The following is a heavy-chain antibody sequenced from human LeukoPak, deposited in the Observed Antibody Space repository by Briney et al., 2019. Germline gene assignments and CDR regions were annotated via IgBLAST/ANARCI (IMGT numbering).Heavy chain of an antibody. J-gene: IGHJ4*02. Sequence: SETLSLTCTVSGGSISSSSYYWGWIRQPPGKGLEWIGSIYHSGSIYYNPSLKNRVTISVDTSKNQFSLKLSSVTAADTAVYYCARGVARSSKFHFSYYFDYWGQGTLVTVSS. D-gene: IGHD6-6*01. CDR1: GGSISSSSYY. CDR3: ARGVARSSKFHFSYYFDY. CDR2: IYHSGSI. V-gene: IGHV4-39*07.